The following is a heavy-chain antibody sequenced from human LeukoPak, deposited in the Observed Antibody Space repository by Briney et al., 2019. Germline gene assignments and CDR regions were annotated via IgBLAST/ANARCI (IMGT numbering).Heavy chain of an antibody. CDR3: ARDHYNWNDEAFDI. J-gene: IGHJ3*02. D-gene: IGHD1-1*01. CDR2: ISSSSSYI. V-gene: IGHV3-21*01. Sequence: PGGSLRLSCAASGFTFSSYSMNWVRQAPGKGLEWVSSISSSSSYIYYADSVKGRFTISRDNAKNSLYLQMNSLRAEDTAVYYCARDHYNWNDEAFDIWGQGTMVTVSS. CDR1: GFTFSSYS.